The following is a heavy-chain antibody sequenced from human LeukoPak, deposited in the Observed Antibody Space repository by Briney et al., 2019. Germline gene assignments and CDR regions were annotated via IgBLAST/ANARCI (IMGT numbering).Heavy chain of an antibody. D-gene: IGHD4-23*01. J-gene: IGHJ4*02. V-gene: IGHV3-23*01. CDR1: GFAFSTYA. Sequence: PGGSLRLSCAASGFAFSTYAMSWVRRAPGKGLEWVSAVGGAGVGTHYADSVKGRFTISRDNSKNTLYLQMNSLRAEDTAVYYCAKGVGGNLDYWGQGTLVTVSS. CDR2: VGGAGVGT. CDR3: AKGVGGNLDY.